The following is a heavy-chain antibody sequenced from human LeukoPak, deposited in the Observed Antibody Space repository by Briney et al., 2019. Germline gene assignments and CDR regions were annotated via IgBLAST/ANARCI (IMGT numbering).Heavy chain of an antibody. V-gene: IGHV3-23*01. Sequence: PGGSLRLSCAASGFTFSSYGMSWVRQAPGKGLEWVSAISGSGGSTYYADSVKGRFTISRDNSKNTLYLQMNSLRAEDTAVYYCAKDDGDISYYFDYWGQGTLVTVSS. J-gene: IGHJ4*02. CDR1: GFTFSSYG. D-gene: IGHD2-15*01. CDR2: ISGSGGST. CDR3: AKDDGDISYYFDY.